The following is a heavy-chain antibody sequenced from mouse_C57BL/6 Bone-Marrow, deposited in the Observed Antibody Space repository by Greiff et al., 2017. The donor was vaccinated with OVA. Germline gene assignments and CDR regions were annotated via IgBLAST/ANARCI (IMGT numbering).Heavy chain of an antibody. CDR1: GYAFSSYW. CDR3: ARWYYYGSDYFDY. J-gene: IGHJ2*01. V-gene: IGHV1-80*01. CDR2: IYPGDGET. Sequence: VQLQQSGAELVKPGASVKISCKASGYAFSSYWMNWVKQRPGKGLEWIGQIYPGDGETNYNGKFKGQGTLTADKSSSKAYMQLSSLTSEDSAVYFCARWYYYGSDYFDYWGQGTTLTVSS. D-gene: IGHD1-1*01.